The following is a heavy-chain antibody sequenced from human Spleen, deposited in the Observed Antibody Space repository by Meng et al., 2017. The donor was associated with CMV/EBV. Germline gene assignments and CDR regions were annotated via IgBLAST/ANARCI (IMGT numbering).Heavy chain of an antibody. V-gene: IGHV1-46*01. J-gene: IGHJ5*02. Sequence: YTFISYYIHWVRQAPGQGLAWMGIINPSGGTTTYAQNFQGRVTMTRDTSTSTVYMELSSLRSEDTAVYYCARDPIDLAAFGHNWFDPWGQGTLVTVSS. CDR3: ARDPIDLAAFGHNWFDP. CDR1: YTFISYY. D-gene: IGHD6-13*01. CDR2: INPSGGTT.